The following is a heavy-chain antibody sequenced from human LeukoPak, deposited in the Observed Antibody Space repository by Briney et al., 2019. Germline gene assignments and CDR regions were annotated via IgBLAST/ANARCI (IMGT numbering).Heavy chain of an antibody. V-gene: IGHV3-21*01. CDR3: AREGGSGYSVDY. CDR1: GGSISSSS. CDR2: ISSSSSYI. Sequence: ETLSLTCTVSGGSISSSSYYWGWIRQAPGKGLEWVSSISSSSSYIYYADSVKGRFTISRDNAKNSLYLQMNSLRAEDTAVYYCAREGGSGYSVDYWGQGTLVTVSS. D-gene: IGHD3-22*01. J-gene: IGHJ4*02.